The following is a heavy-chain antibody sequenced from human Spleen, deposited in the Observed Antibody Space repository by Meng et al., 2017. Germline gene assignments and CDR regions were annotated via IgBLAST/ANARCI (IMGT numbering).Heavy chain of an antibody. J-gene: IGHJ4*02. CDR3: ARIWTYYYDNSVHVPPDQ. V-gene: IGHV3-74*01. Sequence: GESLKISCVASGFTFSSYWMHWVRQDPGKGLVWVSRINTDGSTTSYADSVKGRFTISRDNAKNSLSLQMNSLRAEDTAMYYCARIWTYYYDNSVHVPPDQWGQGTLVTVSS. CDR1: GFTFSSYW. CDR2: INTDGSTT. D-gene: IGHD3-22*01.